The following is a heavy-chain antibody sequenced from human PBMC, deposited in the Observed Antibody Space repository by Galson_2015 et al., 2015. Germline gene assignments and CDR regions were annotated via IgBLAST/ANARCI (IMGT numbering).Heavy chain of an antibody. CDR2: IDPSDSYI. V-gene: IGHV5-10-1*01. D-gene: IGHD1-26*01. J-gene: IGHJ3*02. CDR3: ATYGRYGASDI. Sequence: WMGRIDPSDSYINYSPSFQGHVTISRDNAKNSLYLQMHSLRDEDTAVYYCATYGRYGASDIWGQGTLVTVSS.